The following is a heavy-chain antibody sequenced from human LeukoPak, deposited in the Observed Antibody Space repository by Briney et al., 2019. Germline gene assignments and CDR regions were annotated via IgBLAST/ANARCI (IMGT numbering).Heavy chain of an antibody. CDR3: VKGHLVWELGDYFDY. CDR1: GFTFSNYA. Sequence: PGGSLNPSGSALGFTFSNYAMYWVRQAPGKGLGYVSAISSNGGSTYYADSVNGRFTISRDNSKNPLYLQMSSLRAEDTAVYYCVKGHLVWELGDYFDYWGQATLVTVSS. V-gene: IGHV3-64D*09. J-gene: IGHJ4*02. D-gene: IGHD1-26*01. CDR2: ISSNGGST.